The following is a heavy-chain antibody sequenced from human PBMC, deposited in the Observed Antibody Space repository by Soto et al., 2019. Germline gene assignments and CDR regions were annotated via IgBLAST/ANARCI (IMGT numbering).Heavy chain of an antibody. J-gene: IGHJ6*02. D-gene: IGHD3-10*02. Sequence: VEVACKARGGGVTIYVVGAPRQAPAEALEWMGGIISICGAAIYAQTFRGRVTITADESTNTAYMDLSSLKSDDTAMYYCARDVGDVLDVWGQGTMVTVSS. CDR1: GGGVTIYV. CDR3: ARDVGDVLDV. CDR2: IISICGAA. V-gene: IGHV1-69*01.